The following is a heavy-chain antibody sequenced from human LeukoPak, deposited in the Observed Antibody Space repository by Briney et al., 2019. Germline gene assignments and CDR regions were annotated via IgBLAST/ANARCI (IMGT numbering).Heavy chain of an antibody. CDR3: ARAVYCSGGGCFWYFDL. CDR1: GFTFSSYA. J-gene: IGHJ2*01. V-gene: IGHV3-30*04. D-gene: IGHD2-15*01. CDR2: ISYDGSNK. Sequence: GGSLRLSCAASGFTFSSYAMHWVRQAPGKGLEWVALISYDGSNKYYADSVKGRFTISRDNSKNTLYLQMNSLRAEDTAVYYCARAVYCSGGGCFWYFDLWGRGTLVTVSS.